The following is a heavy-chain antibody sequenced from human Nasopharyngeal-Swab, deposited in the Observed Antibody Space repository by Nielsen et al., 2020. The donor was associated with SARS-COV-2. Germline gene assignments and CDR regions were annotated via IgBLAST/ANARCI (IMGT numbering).Heavy chain of an antibody. V-gene: IGHV3-33*06. Sequence: WIRQPPGKGLEWVAVIWYDGSNKYYADSVKGRLTISRDNSKNTLYLQMSSLRAEDTAVYYCAKLIAVTGTDDYWGQGTLVTVSS. D-gene: IGHD6-19*01. CDR2: IWYDGSNK. J-gene: IGHJ4*02. CDR3: AKLIAVTGTDDY.